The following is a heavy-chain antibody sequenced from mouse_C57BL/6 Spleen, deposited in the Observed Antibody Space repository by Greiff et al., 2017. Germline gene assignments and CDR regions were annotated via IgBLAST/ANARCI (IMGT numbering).Heavy chain of an antibody. CDR2: IYPRSGNT. Sequence: VQLQQSGAELARPGASVKLSCKASGYTFTSYGISWVKQRTGQGLEWIGEIYPRSGNTYYNEKFKGKATLTADKSSSTAYMELRSLTSEDSAVYFCAIYYGSSLAYFDYWGQGTTLTVSS. J-gene: IGHJ2*01. CDR3: AIYYGSSLAYFDY. D-gene: IGHD1-1*01. V-gene: IGHV1-81*01. CDR1: GYTFTSYG.